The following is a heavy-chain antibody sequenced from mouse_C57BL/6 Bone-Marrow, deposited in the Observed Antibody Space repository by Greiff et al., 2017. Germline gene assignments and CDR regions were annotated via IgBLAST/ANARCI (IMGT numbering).Heavy chain of an antibody. CDR3: AGGDYRFAY. J-gene: IGHJ3*01. D-gene: IGHD2-13*01. V-gene: IGHV1-64*01. CDR2: IHPNSGST. Sequence: QVQLQQPGAELVKPGASVKLSCKASGYTFTSYWMHWVKQRPGQGLEWIGMIHPNSGSTNYNAKFKSKATLTVDKSASTAYMQLSSLTSEDAAVYYCAGGDYRFAYWGQGTLVTVSA. CDR1: GYTFTSYW.